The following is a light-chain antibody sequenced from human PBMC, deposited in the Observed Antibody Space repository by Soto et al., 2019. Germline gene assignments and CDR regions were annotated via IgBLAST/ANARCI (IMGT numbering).Light chain of an antibody. Sequence: DLQMTQSPSSLSASVGDRVTITCQASQDISNYLNWYQQKPGKAPKLLIYDASNLETGLPSRFRGTGSDTHSTFLIPSPQPPAMATYSCQRYDNTPPLFTFGPGTKVDVK. CDR1: QDISNY. J-gene: IGKJ3*01. CDR2: DAS. V-gene: IGKV1-33*01. CDR3: QRYDNTPPLFT.